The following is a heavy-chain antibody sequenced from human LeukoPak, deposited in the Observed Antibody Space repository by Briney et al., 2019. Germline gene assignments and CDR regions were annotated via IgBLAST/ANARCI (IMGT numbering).Heavy chain of an antibody. J-gene: IGHJ4*02. Sequence: ASVKVSCKASGYTFTTYHIHWVRQAPGQGLEWMGIINPSRSNTNYAQKFQGRVTMTTDTSTTTMYMELSSLRSEDMAVYYCARADSADYYDSGGSIDYWGQGTLVTVSS. CDR1: GYTFTTYH. CDR3: ARADSADYYDSGGSIDY. D-gene: IGHD3-22*01. V-gene: IGHV1-46*01. CDR2: INPSRSNT.